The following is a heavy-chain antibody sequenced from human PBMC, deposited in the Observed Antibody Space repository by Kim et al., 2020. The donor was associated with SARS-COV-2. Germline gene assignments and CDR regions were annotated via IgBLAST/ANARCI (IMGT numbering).Heavy chain of an antibody. CDR2: IYYSGST. D-gene: IGHD5-18*01. J-gene: IGHJ4*02. V-gene: IGHV4-59*01. CDR3: ARENWIQLNGFDY. CDR1: GGSISSYY. Sequence: SETLSLTCTVSGGSISSYYWSWIRQPPGKGLEWIGYIYYSGSTNYNPSLKSRVTISVDTSKNQFSLKLSSVTAADTAVYYCARENWIQLNGFDYWGQGTLVTVSS.